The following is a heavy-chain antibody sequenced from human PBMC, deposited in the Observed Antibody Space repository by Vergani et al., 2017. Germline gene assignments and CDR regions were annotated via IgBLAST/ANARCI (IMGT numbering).Heavy chain of an antibody. D-gene: IGHD6-19*01. CDR1: GFTVSSNY. J-gene: IGHJ6*02. CDR3: AKEVWGSGWHIRLSYGMDV. CDR2: IYSGGST. Sequence: EVQLVESGGGLVQPGGSLRLSCAASGFTVSSNYMSWVRQAPGKGLEWVSVIYSGGSTYYADSVKGRFTISRHNSKNTLYLQMNSLRAEDTAVYYCAKEVWGSGWHIRLSYGMDVWGQGTTVTVSS. V-gene: IGHV3-53*04.